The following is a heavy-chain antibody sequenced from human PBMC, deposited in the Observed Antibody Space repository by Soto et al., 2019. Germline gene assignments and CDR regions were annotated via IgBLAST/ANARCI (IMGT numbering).Heavy chain of an antibody. V-gene: IGHV3-15*07. CDR2: LKSKTDGGTS. J-gene: IGHJ4*01. CDR3: STDSYVNLILVRFDY. CDR1: GFTICTVW. D-gene: IGHD6-6*01. Sequence: GGFLRLSCAVPGFTICTVWINWVRQALEMGLVEVGRLKSKTDGGTSVLAAPVRGRFAISRDDAERMASLTMDSLKPDAISALYCSTDSYVNLILVRFDYSGLGILVTVSS.